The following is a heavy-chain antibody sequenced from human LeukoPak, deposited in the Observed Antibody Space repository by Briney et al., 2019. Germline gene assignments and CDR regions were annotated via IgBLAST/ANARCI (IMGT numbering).Heavy chain of an antibody. Sequence: PGGSLRLSCTVSGFTVSSNSMSWVRQAPGKGLEWVSAISGSGTSTYYADSVKGRFTISRDSSKDTLYLQMSSLRAEDTAVYYCAKTIVGRTDFDYWGQGTLVTVSS. J-gene: IGHJ4*02. CDR3: AKTIVGRTDFDY. CDR2: ISGSGTST. D-gene: IGHD1-26*01. V-gene: IGHV3-23*01. CDR1: GFTVSSNS.